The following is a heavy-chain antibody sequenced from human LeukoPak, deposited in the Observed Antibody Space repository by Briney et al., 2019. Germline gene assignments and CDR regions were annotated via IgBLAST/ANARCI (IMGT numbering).Heavy chain of an antibody. CDR2: IKQDGSKK. J-gene: IGHJ4*02. V-gene: IGHV3-7*01. D-gene: IGHD4-17*01. CDR1: GFPFSSYW. CDR3: ARETGSAVGSTDFDY. Sequence: PGGSLRLSCVASGFPFSSYWMTWVRQAPGKGLEWVANIKQDGSKKSYVDSVKGRFTISRDNSKNTLYLQMNSLRAEDTAVYYCARETGSAVGSTDFDYWGQGTLVTVSS.